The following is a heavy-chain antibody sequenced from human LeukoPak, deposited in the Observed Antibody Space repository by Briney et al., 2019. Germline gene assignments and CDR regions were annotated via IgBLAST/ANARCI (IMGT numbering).Heavy chain of an antibody. J-gene: IGHJ3*02. D-gene: IGHD6-6*01. Sequence: ASVKVSCKASGYIFTTCGISWVRQAPGQGLEWMGWISAYNGNTNYAQKLQGRVTMTTDTSTSTAYMELRSLRSDDTAVYYCARDLSSGAFDIWGQGTMVTVSS. V-gene: IGHV1-18*01. CDR2: ISAYNGNT. CDR3: ARDLSSGAFDI. CDR1: GYIFTTCG.